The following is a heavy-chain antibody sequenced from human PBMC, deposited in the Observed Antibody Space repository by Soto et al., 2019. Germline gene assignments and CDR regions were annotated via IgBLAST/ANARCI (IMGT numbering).Heavy chain of an antibody. CDR2: INHSGST. V-gene: IGHV4-34*01. D-gene: IGHD6-6*01. Sequence: TSETLSLTCAVYGGSFSGYYWSWIRQPPGKGLEWIGEINHSGSTNYNPSLKSRVTISVDTSKNQFSLKLRSVTAADTAVYYCARGQYSSSSRYYYYGMDVWGQGTTVTVSS. J-gene: IGHJ6*02. CDR1: GGSFSGYY. CDR3: ARGQYSSSSRYYYYGMDV.